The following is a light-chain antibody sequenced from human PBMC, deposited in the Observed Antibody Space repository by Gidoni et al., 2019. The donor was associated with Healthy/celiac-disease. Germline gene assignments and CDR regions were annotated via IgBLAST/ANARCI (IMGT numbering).Light chain of an antibody. Sequence: IQMTKSPSSLSASVGDRVTITCQASQVISNYLNWYQQKPGKAPKLLIYDASNLETGFPSRFSGSGSGTDFTFTISNLQPEDIATYYYQQYDNLLLTFGEGTKVEIK. CDR2: DAS. V-gene: IGKV1-33*01. J-gene: IGKJ4*01. CDR1: QVISNY. CDR3: QQYDNLLLT.